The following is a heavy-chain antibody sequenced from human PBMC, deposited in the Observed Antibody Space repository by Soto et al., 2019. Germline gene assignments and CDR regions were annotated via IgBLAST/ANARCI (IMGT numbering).Heavy chain of an antibody. CDR3: ARPDGGGWWYFDY. D-gene: IGHD6-19*01. CDR2: IYYSGST. CDR1: GFTFSSYA. V-gene: IGHV4-39*01. J-gene: IGHJ4*02. Sequence: VQLLESGGGLVQFGGSLRLSCAASGFTFSSYAMSWVRQAPGKGLEWIGSIYYSGSTYYNPSLKSRVTISVDTSKNQFSLKLSSVTATDTAVYYCARPDGGGWWYFDYWGQGTLVTVSS.